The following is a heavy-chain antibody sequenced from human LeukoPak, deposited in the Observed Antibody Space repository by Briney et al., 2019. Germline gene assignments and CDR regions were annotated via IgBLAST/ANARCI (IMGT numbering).Heavy chain of an antibody. V-gene: IGHV3-53*01. CDR3: ARGIRETLGTAGAFDI. CDR2: IYSGGST. Sequence: VGSLRLSCAASGFTFSDHSMDGGCQAPGKGLGWVSVIYSGGSTSYADSVKGRFAISRDNSKNTLYLQMNSLRADDTAVYYCARGIRETLGTAGAFDIWGQGTMVTVSS. D-gene: IGHD7-27*01. J-gene: IGHJ3*02. CDR1: GFTFSDHS.